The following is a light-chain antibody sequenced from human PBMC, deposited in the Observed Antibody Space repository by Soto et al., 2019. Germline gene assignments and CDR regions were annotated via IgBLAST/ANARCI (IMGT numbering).Light chain of an antibody. CDR3: QQLNAYPLT. Sequence: DIQLTQPPSFLSASVGDRLTITCRASQGISGYLAWFQQKQGRXPNXXIYGASTLQSGVPSRFSGSGSGTDLTIKISNLQPEDGGTYEGQQLNAYPLTFAQGTRLEIK. CDR2: GAS. CDR1: QGISGY. J-gene: IGKJ5*01. V-gene: IGKV1-9*01.